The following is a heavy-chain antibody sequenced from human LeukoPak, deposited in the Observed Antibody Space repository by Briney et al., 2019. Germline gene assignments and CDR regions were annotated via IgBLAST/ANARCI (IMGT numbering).Heavy chain of an antibody. Sequence: SGTLSLTCAVSGCSISSGYYWGWIRQPPGKGLEWIGSIYHSGRTYYNPSLKSRVTISVDTSKNQFSLKLSSVTAADTAVYYCSRTVLRYYYDSSGLRRDAFDIWGQGTMVTVSS. D-gene: IGHD3-22*01. CDR1: GCSISSGYY. CDR2: IYHSGRT. V-gene: IGHV4-38-2*01. CDR3: SRTVLRYYYDSSGLRRDAFDI. J-gene: IGHJ3*02.